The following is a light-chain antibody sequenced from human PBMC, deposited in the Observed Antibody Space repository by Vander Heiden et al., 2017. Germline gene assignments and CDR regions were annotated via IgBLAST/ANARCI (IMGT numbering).Light chain of an antibody. J-gene: IGLJ2*01. V-gene: IGLV2-11*01. CDR3: CSYTGRYSVI. CDR1: SSDVGAYNY. Sequence: QSPLSQLRPVSGSPGQSVTISCTGTSSDVGAYNYVSWYQHHPGKAPKLVIYEVAERPSGVPDRFSGSKSGNMASLTISGLQAEDEGDYYCCSYTGRYSVIFGGGTKLAVL. CDR2: EVA.